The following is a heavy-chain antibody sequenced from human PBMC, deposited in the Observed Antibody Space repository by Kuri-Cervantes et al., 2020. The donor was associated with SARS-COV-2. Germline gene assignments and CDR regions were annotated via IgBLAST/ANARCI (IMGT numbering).Heavy chain of an antibody. D-gene: IGHD2-21*02. CDR3: AVRVGDLDAFDI. J-gene: IGHJ3*02. CDR1: GFTFSSYS. CDR2: IRYDGSNK. V-gene: IGHV3-30*02. Sequence: GESLKISCAASGFTFSSYSMNWVRQAPGKGLEWVAFIRYDGSNKYYADSVKGRFTISRDNSKNTLYLQMNSLRAEDTAVYYCAVRVGDLDAFDIWGQGTMVTVSS.